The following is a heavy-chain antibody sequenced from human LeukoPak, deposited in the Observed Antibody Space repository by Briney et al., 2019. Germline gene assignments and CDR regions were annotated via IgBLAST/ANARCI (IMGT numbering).Heavy chain of an antibody. CDR1: GGTFSSYA. CDR2: IIPIFGTA. Sequence: SVKVSCKASGGTFSSYAISWVRQAPGQGLEWMGRIIPIFGTANYAQKFQGRVTMTTDTSTSTAYMEPRSLRSDDTAVYYCARDASSGITIFRNWGQGTLVTVSS. CDR3: ARDASSGITIFRN. V-gene: IGHV1-69*05. J-gene: IGHJ4*02. D-gene: IGHD3-3*01.